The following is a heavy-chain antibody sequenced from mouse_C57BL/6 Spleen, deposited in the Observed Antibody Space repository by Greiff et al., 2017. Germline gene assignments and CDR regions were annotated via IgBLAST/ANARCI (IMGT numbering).Heavy chain of an antibody. CDR3: ARDITTVVVFDY. CDR2: IYPRSGNT. Sequence: QVQLKQSGAELARPGASVKLSCKASGFTFTSYGISWVKQRTGQGLEWIGEIYPRSGNTYYNEKFRGKATLTADKSSSTAYMELRSLTSEDSSVYFCARDITTVVVFDYWGQGTTRTVSS. J-gene: IGHJ2*01. V-gene: IGHV1-81*01. CDR1: GFTFTSYG. D-gene: IGHD1-1*01.